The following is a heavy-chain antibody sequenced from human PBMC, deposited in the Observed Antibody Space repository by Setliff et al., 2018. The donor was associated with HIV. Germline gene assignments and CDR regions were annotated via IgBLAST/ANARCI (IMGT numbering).Heavy chain of an antibody. CDR3: ARLKSASGYFGFDS. D-gene: IGHD5-12*01. Sequence: TCNVSGGSISSYYWSWIRLPPGKGLEWIGYIYYSGTADYNPSLKSRATISIDTSNNQFALKLTSMTAADTAVYFCARLKSASGYFGFDSWGQGTLVTVSS. CDR2: IYYSGTA. V-gene: IGHV4-59*08. J-gene: IGHJ4*02. CDR1: GGSISSYY.